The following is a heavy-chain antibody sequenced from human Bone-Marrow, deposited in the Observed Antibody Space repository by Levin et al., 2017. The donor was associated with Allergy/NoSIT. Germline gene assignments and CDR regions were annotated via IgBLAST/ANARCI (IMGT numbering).Heavy chain of an antibody. D-gene: IGHD4-11*01. CDR3: TRMGYSNFDY. V-gene: IGHV3-73*01. CDR1: GFTFSGSA. J-gene: IGHJ4*02. CDR2: IRSKANSYAT. Sequence: KVSCAASGFTFSGSAMHWVRQASGKGLEWVGRIRSKANSYATAYAASVKGRFTISRDDSKNTAYLQMNSLKTEDTAVYYCTRMGYSNFDYWGQGTLVTVSS.